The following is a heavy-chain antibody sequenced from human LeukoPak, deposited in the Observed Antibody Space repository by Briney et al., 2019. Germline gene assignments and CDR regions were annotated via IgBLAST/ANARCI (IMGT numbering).Heavy chain of an antibody. CDR1: GFTFSSYA. CDR3: AKVLAAAGRIYYFDY. Sequence: GGSLRLSCAASGFTFSSYAMSWVRQAPGQGLEWVSAISGSGGSTYYADSVKGRFTISRGNSKNTLYRQMSSLRAEDRAVYYGAKVLAAAGRIYYFDYWGQGTLVTVSS. V-gene: IGHV3-23*01. CDR2: ISGSGGST. J-gene: IGHJ4*02. D-gene: IGHD6-13*01.